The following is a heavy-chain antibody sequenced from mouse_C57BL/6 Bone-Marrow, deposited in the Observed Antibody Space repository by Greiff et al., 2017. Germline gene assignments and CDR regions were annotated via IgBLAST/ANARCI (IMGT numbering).Heavy chain of an antibody. V-gene: IGHV5-6*01. CDR1: GFTFSSYG. D-gene: IGHD1-1*01. CDR2: LSSGGSYT. CDR3: ARHHPITTVVARPFAY. Sequence: VQLQQSGGDLVKPGGSLKLSCAASGFTFSSYGMSWVRQTPDKRLEWVATLSSGGSYTYYPASVQGRFTISRDNAKNTLYLQMSSLKSEDTAMYYCARHHPITTVVARPFAYWGQGTLVTVSA. J-gene: IGHJ3*01.